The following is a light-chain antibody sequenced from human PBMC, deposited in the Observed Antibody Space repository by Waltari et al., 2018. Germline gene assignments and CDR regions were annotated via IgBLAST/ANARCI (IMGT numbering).Light chain of an antibody. J-gene: IGKJ1*01. CDR3: LQYNSYPWT. CDR2: KAS. CDR1: QSIVVW. V-gene: IGKV1-5*03. Sequence: IQVTQSPSTLSASVADRVTITCRASQSIVVWLAWYQQKPGKAPRLLSYKASYLESGVPSRFSGSASGTAFTLTISSLQADDFATYYCLQYNSYPWTFGQGTTVEIK.